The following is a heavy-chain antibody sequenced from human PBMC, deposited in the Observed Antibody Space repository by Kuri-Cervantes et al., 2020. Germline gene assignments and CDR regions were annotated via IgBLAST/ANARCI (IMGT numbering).Heavy chain of an antibody. D-gene: IGHD6-19*01. CDR3: ARDPSSGWYFDL. J-gene: IGHJ2*01. Sequence: GGSLRLSCAASGFTFSSFGIHWVRQAPGKGLEWVAVISYDGSNKYYADSVKGRFTISRDNSKNTLYLQMNSLRAEDTAVYYCARDPSSGWYFDLWGRGTLVTVSS. CDR1: GFTFSSFG. CDR2: ISYDGSNK. V-gene: IGHV3-30*03.